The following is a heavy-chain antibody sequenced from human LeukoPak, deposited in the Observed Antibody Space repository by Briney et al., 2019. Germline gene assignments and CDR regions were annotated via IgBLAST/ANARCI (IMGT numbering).Heavy chain of an antibody. V-gene: IGHV3-30*03. D-gene: IGHD1-14*01. CDR2: ISNDGSNK. CDR1: GFTFSSYG. CDR3: ARDLSGHRTYDY. J-gene: IGHJ4*01. Sequence: PGRSLRLSCAASGFTFSSYGIHWVRQAPGKGLEWVAVISNDGSNKYYADSVKGRFSLSRDNSRNTLYLQLNSLRTEDTAMYYCARDLSGHRTYDYWGQGTLVIVSS.